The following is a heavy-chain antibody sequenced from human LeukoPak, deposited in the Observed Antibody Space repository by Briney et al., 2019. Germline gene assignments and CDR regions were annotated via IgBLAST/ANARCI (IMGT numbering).Heavy chain of an antibody. Sequence: ASVKVSCKASGYTFTSYGISWVRQAPGQGLEWMGWISAYNGNTNYAQKLQGRVTMTADRSTTTVYMELRRLTSDDTAVYYCARDVLGATCGFDYWGQGTLVTVSS. CDR2: ISAYNGNT. J-gene: IGHJ4*02. D-gene: IGHD1-26*01. CDR1: GYTFTSYG. V-gene: IGHV1-18*01. CDR3: ARDVLGATCGFDY.